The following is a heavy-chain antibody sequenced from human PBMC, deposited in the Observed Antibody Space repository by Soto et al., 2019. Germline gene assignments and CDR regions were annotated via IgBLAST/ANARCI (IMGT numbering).Heavy chain of an antibody. J-gene: IGHJ5*02. Sequence: GEFLRLSCAASGLTFSRYAMTLVRQAPGMGLEWVSAISGSGGSTYYADSVKGRFTISRDNSKNTLYLQMNSLRAEDTAVYYCAKAPTYYDILTGFAWGQGT. CDR1: GLTFSRYA. D-gene: IGHD3-9*01. CDR2: ISGSGGST. V-gene: IGHV3-23*01. CDR3: AKAPTYYDILTGFA.